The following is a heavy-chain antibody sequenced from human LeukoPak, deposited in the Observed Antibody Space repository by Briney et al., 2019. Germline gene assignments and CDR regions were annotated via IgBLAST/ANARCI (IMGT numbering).Heavy chain of an antibody. V-gene: IGHV3-48*03. CDR2: ISSSGSTI. Sequence: GGSLRLSCAASGFTFSSYEMNWVRQAPGKGLEWVSYISSSGSTIYYADSVRGRFTISRDNAKNSLYLQMNSLRAEDTAVYYCARDFVNSGYYFDYWGQGTLVTVSS. D-gene: IGHD3-22*01. J-gene: IGHJ4*02. CDR3: ARDFVNSGYYFDY. CDR1: GFTFSSYE.